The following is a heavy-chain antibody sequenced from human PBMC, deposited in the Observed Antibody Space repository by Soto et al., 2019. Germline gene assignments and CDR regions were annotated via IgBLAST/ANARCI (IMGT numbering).Heavy chain of an antibody. J-gene: IGHJ4*01. CDR3: AKEGLAGNYPYFDY. CDR2: ISGSGGRT. D-gene: IGHD4-4*01. V-gene: IGHV3-23*01. CDR1: GFTFSSYA. Sequence: GSLSLSCAASGFTFSSYAMSWVRQAPGKGLGWVYSISGSGGRTYYADSVKGRFTISRDNSKNTVYLQLSSLRAEDSAIYYCAKEGLAGNYPYFDYWGHGTLVTVSS.